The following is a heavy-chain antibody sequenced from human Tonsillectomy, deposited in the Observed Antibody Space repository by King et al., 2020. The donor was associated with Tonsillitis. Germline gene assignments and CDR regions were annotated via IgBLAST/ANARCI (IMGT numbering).Heavy chain of an antibody. J-gene: IGHJ4*02. Sequence: VQLVESGGGVVQPGRSLRLSCAASGFTFSSYTMNWVRQAPGKGLEWVAVISYDGSNKYYADSVKGRFTISRDNSKNTLYLQMNSLRPEDTAVYYCARELLSLVPAYFDYWGQGTLVTVSS. V-gene: IGHV3-30-3*01. CDR1: GFTFSSYT. CDR3: ARELLSLVPAYFDY. D-gene: IGHD2-2*01. CDR2: ISYDGSNK.